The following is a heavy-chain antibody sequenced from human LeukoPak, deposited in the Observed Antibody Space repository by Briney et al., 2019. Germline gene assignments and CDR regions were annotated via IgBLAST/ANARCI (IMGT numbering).Heavy chain of an antibody. Sequence: PSETLSLTCAVYGGSFSGYYWSWIRQPPGKGLEWIGEINHSGSTNYNPSLKSRVTISVDTSKKQASLKLTSVTAADTAVYYCASGEVGVVYRAGGRYYYYYHAMNVWGQGTTVTVSS. J-gene: IGHJ6*02. V-gene: IGHV4-34*01. CDR3: ASGEVGVVYRAGGRYYYYYHAMNV. CDR2: INHSGST. D-gene: IGHD2-15*01. CDR1: GGSFSGYY.